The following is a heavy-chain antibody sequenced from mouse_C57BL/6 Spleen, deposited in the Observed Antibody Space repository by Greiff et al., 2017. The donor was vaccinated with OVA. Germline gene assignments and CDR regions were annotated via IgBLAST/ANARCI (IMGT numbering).Heavy chain of an antibody. V-gene: IGHV3-6*01. Sequence: DVQLQESGPGLVKPSQSLSLTCSVTGYSITSGYYWNWIRQFPGNKLEWMGYISYDGSNKYNPSLKNRISITRDTSKNQFFLKLKSVTTEDTATYYCAGLREFWYFDVWGTGTTVTVSS. D-gene: IGHD1-1*01. J-gene: IGHJ1*03. CDR1: GYSITSGYY. CDR3: AGLREFWYFDV. CDR2: ISYDGSN.